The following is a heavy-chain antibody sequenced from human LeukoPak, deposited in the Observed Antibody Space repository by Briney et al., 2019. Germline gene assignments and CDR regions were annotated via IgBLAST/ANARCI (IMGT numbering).Heavy chain of an antibody. D-gene: IGHD3-16*02. J-gene: IGHJ5*02. CDR3: ARQGSFFWFDP. V-gene: IGHV4-59*08. CDR2: IYYSGST. Sequence: TSETLSLTCTVSGGSISSYYWSWIRQPPGKGLEWIGYIYYSGSTNYNPSLKSRVTISVDTSKNQFSLKLSSVTAADTAVYYCARQGSFFWFDPWAREPWSPSPQ. CDR1: GGSISSYY.